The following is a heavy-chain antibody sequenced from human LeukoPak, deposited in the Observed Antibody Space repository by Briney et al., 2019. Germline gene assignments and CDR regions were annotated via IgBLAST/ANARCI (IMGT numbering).Heavy chain of an antibody. CDR3: ARGGTSANFQH. V-gene: IGHV4-31*03. J-gene: IGHJ1*01. Sequence: PSETLSLTCTVSGGSISSGGYYWSWIRQHPGKGLEWIGYIYYSGSTHYHPSLQSRVSISVDTSKNQFSLKLSSVTAADTAVYYCARGGTSANFQHWGQGTLLTVSS. CDR2: IYYSGST. CDR1: GGSISSGGYY.